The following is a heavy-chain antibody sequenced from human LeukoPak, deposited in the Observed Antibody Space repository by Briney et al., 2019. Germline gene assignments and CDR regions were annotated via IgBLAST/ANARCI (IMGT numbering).Heavy chain of an antibody. V-gene: IGHV1-2*02. CDR1: GYTFTGYY. D-gene: IGHD2-2*03. Sequence: ASVKVSCKASGYTFTGYYMHWVRQAPRQGLEWMGWINPNSGGTNYAQKFQGRVTMTRDTSISTAYMELSRLRSDDTAVYYCARVDIISLYGMDVWGQGTTVTVSS. J-gene: IGHJ6*02. CDR3: ARVDIISLYGMDV. CDR2: INPNSGGT.